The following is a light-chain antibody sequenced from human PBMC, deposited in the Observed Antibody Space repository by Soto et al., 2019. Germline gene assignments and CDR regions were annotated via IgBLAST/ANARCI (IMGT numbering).Light chain of an antibody. J-gene: IGLJ1*01. CDR1: SIDIGIFNY. V-gene: IGLV2-14*01. CDR2: DVS. Sequence: QSALTQPASVSGSPGQSITISCTGTSIDIGIFNYVSWYQQHPGKAPKLMIYDVSNRPSGVSDRFSGSKSGNTASLTISGLQTEDEADYYCSSYTNTTTSFATGTKVTVL. CDR3: SSYTNTTTS.